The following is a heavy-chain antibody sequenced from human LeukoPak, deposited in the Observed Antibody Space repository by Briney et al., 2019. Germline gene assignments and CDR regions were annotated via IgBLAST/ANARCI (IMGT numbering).Heavy chain of an antibody. CDR2: INHSGST. J-gene: IGHJ4*02. CDR3: AREEYCSSASCPTRNGVY. Sequence: PSETLSLTCAVYGGSFSGYYWSWIRQPPGKGLEWIGEINHSGSTNYNPSLKSRVTISVDTSKNQFSLKLSSVTAADTAVYYCAREEYCSSASCPTRNGVYWGQGTLVTVSS. CDR1: GGSFSGYY. V-gene: IGHV4-34*01. D-gene: IGHD2-2*01.